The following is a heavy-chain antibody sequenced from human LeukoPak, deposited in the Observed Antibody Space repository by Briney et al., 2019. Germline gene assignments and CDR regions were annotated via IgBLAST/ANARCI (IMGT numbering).Heavy chain of an antibody. D-gene: IGHD3-10*01. J-gene: IGHJ4*02. CDR1: GFTFSHTG. V-gene: IGHV3-33*06. CDR2: IWYDGSNK. CDR3: AKDYGTDDSGRRGYLDH. Sequence: PGGSLRLSCAASGFTFSHTGMFWVRQPPGKGLEWVAIIWYDGSNKYYTDSVEGRFTISRDNSKNTLFLQMDSLRVEDTAVYYCAKDYGTDDSGRRGYLDHWGQGALVTVSS.